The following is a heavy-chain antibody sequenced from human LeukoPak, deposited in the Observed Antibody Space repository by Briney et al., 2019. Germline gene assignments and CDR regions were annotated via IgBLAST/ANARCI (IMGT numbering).Heavy chain of an antibody. V-gene: IGHV3-11*01. J-gene: IGHJ4*02. CDR1: GFTFSDYY. D-gene: IGHD3-10*01. Sequence: GGSLRLSCAASGFTFSDYYMSWIRQAPGKGLEWVSYISSSGSTIYYADSVKGRFTISRDNSKNTLYLQMNSLRAEDTAVYYCAKEVYYGSGSSPNYWGQGTLVTVSS. CDR2: ISSSGSTI. CDR3: AKEVYYGSGSSPNY.